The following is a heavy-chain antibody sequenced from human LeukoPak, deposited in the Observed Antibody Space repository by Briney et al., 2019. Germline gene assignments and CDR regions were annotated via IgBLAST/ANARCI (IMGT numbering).Heavy chain of an antibody. Sequence: GASVKVSCKASGYTFTSYGITWVRQAPGQGLEWVGWISAYNGNTNYAQKLQGRVTMTTDTSTSTAYMELRSLRSDDTAVYYCARVTYYYDSSGYSFDYWGQGTLVTVSS. CDR2: ISAYNGNT. CDR3: ARVTYYYDSSGYSFDY. CDR1: GYTFTSYG. J-gene: IGHJ4*02. V-gene: IGHV1-18*04. D-gene: IGHD3-22*01.